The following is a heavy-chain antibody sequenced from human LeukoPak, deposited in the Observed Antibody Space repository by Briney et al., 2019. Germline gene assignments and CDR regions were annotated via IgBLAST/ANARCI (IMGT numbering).Heavy chain of an antibody. CDR2: IYYSGST. D-gene: IGHD3-10*02. CDR3: ARGTMFPYYFDY. CDR1: GGSISSYY. Sequence: SETRSLTCTVSGGSISSYYWSWIRQPPGKGLEWIGYIYYSGSTNYNPSLKSRVTISVDTSKNQFSLKLSSVTAADTAVYYCARGTMFPYYFDYWGQGTLVTVSS. J-gene: IGHJ4*02. V-gene: IGHV4-59*01.